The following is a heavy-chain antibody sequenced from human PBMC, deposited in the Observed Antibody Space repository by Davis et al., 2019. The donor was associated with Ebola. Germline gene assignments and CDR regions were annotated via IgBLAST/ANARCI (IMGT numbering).Heavy chain of an antibody. J-gene: IGHJ4*01. CDR2: INPISGTS. D-gene: IGHD3/OR15-3a*01. V-gene: IGHV1-69*06. Sequence: AASVKVSCKASGGTFNNYAINWVRLAPGEGLEWMGDINPISGTSKTAQRFQDRFTITADTSTSTVFMELNSLRSDDTAVYYCGRGEEGHDVWNGLLATWGQGTLVTVSS. CDR3: GRGEEGHDVWNGLLAT. CDR1: GGTFNNYA.